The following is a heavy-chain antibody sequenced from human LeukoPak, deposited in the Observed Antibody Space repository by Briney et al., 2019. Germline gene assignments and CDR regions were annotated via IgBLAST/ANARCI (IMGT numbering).Heavy chain of an antibody. Sequence: SETLSLTCTVSGGSISSGLHYWSWIRQSAGKGLEWIGRFYISGSTDYNPALKSRVTISVDTSKNQFSLKLSSVTAADTAVYYCAREGGYCSGGSCMEHFDYWGQGTLVTVSS. V-gene: IGHV4-61*02. CDR3: AREGGYCSGGSCMEHFDY. CDR1: GGSISSGLHY. D-gene: IGHD2-15*01. CDR2: FYISGST. J-gene: IGHJ4*02.